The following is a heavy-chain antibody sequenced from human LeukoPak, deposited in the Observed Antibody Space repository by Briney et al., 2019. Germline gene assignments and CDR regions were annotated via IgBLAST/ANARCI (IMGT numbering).Heavy chain of an antibody. CDR2: IYCSGSA. Sequence: SQTLSLTCTVSGGSISSDNYYWSWIRQHPGKGLEWIGYIYCSGSAYYSPSLKSRVTISVDTSKNQFSLKLSSVTAADTAVYYCARAGSNSYSSNWNFDYWGQGTLVTVTS. CDR1: GGSISSDNYY. CDR3: ARAGSNSYSSNWNFDY. V-gene: IGHV4-31*03. J-gene: IGHJ4*02. D-gene: IGHD6-13*01.